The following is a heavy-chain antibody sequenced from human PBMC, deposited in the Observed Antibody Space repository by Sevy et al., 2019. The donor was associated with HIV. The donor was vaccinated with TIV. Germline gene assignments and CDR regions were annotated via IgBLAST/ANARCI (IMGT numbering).Heavy chain of an antibody. V-gene: IGHV4-59*01. J-gene: IGHJ4*02. CDR2: IYYSGTT. CDR1: GGSITSYY. Sequence: SETLSLTCTVSGGSITSYYRSWIRQPPGRGLEWIGYIYYSGTTHYNPSLKSRVTISIDTSKNQFSLKLSSVTAADTAVYYCARDRNGCIDYWGQGTLVTVSS. CDR3: ARDRNGCIDY. D-gene: IGHD2-8*01.